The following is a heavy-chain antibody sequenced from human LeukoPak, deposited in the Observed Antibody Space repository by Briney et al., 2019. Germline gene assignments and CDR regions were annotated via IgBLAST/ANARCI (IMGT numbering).Heavy chain of an antibody. Sequence: GGSLRLSCAASGFTFTYYAMAWVRQAPGKGLEWVSGMSGSGGGTYYADSVKGRFTISRDNSKNTLYLQMNSLRAEDTAVYYCTSHTGTGDAFRPFHIWGQGTMVTVSS. D-gene: IGHD2-21*02. CDR3: TSHTGTGDAFRPFHI. CDR1: GFTFTYYA. CDR2: MSGSGGGT. J-gene: IGHJ3*02. V-gene: IGHV3-23*01.